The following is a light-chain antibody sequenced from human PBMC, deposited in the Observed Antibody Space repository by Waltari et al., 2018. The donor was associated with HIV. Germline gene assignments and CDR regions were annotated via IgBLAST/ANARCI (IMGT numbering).Light chain of an antibody. CDR3: QQSYSTPWT. Sequence: DLQMTQSPSSLSASVGDRVTITCRASQTISSYLNWYQQKPENAPKLRIYAASSLQSGVPSRFSVSGSGTDFTLTISSLQPEDCATYYCQQSYSTPWTFGQGTKVEIK. CDR1: QTISSY. J-gene: IGKJ1*01. CDR2: AAS. V-gene: IGKV1-39*01.